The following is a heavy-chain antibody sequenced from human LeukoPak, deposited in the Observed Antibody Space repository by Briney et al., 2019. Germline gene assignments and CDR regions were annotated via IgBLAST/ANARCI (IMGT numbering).Heavy chain of an antibody. D-gene: IGHD2-15*01. CDR3: ARAEIGSWGFDP. V-gene: IGHV4-31*03. CDR2: IYHSGNT. Sequence: SETLSLTCTVSGGSISSGGYYWSWIRQHPGKGLEWIGYIYHSGNTYYNPSLKSRVTISVGTSKNQFSLKMSSVTAADTAVYYCARAEIGSWGFDPWGQGTLVTVSS. J-gene: IGHJ5*02. CDR1: GGSISSGGYY.